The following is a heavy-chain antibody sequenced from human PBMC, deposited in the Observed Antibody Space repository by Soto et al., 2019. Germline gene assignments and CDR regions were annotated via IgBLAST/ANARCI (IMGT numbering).Heavy chain of an antibody. V-gene: IGHV5-51*03. Sequence: PGESLKISCEGSGYTFSNFWIGWVRQRPGKGLESMGIIYVADSDTRYSPSFQGHVTISVDKSISTAYLQWSSLKASDTAIYYCARTDKPSFHFDYWGQGILVNVSA. J-gene: IGHJ4*02. CDR1: GYTFSNFW. CDR3: ARTDKPSFHFDY. CDR2: IYVADSDT.